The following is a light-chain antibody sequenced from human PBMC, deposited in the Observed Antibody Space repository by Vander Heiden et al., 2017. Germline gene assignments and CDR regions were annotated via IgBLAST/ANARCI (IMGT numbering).Light chain of an antibody. CDR1: KSASSN. J-gene: IGKJ2*01. Sequence: EIVMTQSPATLSVSPGNSATLSCWATKSASSNLAWFQQKPGQPPMFLIYAASIRATGIPDRFSGSGSGTDFTLTISSLQSEDSAVYYCQQYNYWPYTFGQGTKLEI. CDR3: QQYNYWPYT. V-gene: IGKV3-15*01. CDR2: AAS.